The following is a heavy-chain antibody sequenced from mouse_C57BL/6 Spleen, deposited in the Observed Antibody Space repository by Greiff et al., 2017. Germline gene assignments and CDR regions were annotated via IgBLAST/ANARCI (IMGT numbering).Heavy chain of an antibody. CDR1: GYAFSSSW. V-gene: IGHV1-82*01. CDR2: FYPGDGDT. J-gene: IGHJ3*01. Sequence: QVQLKESGPELVKPGASVKISCKASGYAFSSSWMNWVKQRPGKGLEWIGRFYPGDGDTNYNGKFKGKATLTADKSSSTAYRQLSSLTSEDSAVYFCAEGYDKIAYWGQGTLVTVSA. D-gene: IGHD2-2*01. CDR3: AEGYDKIAY.